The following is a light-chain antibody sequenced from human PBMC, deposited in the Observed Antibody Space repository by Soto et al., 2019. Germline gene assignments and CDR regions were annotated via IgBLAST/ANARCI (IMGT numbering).Light chain of an antibody. CDR2: DAS. J-gene: IGKJ4*01. V-gene: IGKV3-11*01. CDR3: QERRKR. CDR1: QSVSRS. Sequence: EIVLTQSPATLSLSPGDRAVLSCRASQSVSRSLTWYQHKPGQAPRLLIYDASTRATGIPRRFSGSGSGTDFSINIRSLEPEVFAVYYCQERRKRFGGGLKVDIK.